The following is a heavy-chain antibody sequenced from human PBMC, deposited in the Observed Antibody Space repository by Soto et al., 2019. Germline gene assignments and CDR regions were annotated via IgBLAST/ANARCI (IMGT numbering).Heavy chain of an antibody. CDR3: ECEGQNPPHY. J-gene: IGHJ4*02. CDR2: ISAYNGNT. V-gene: IGHV1-18*01. CDR1: GYTFTSYG. Sequence: QVQLVQSGAEVKKPGASVKVSCKASGYTFTSYGISWVRQAPGQGLEWMGWISAYNGNTNNAQKLQXXVXMXXNASRCAAYLKLTSLSSQAKAVYYCECEGQNPPHYSGQGTLVTVS.